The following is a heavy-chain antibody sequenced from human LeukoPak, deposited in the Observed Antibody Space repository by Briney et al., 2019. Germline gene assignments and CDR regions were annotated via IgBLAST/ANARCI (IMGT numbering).Heavy chain of an antibody. CDR2: IWYDGSNK. Sequence: PGGSLRLSCAASGFTFSDYYMSWIRQAPGKGLEWVAVIWYDGSNKYYADSVKGRFTISRDNSKNTLYLQMNSLRAEDTAVYYCARDKDYGHNWSDPWGQGTLVTVSS. V-gene: IGHV3-33*08. CDR1: GFTFSDYY. D-gene: IGHD4-17*01. J-gene: IGHJ5*02. CDR3: ARDKDYGHNWSDP.